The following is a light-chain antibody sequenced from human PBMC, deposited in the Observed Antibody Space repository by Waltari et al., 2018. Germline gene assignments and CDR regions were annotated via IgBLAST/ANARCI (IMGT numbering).Light chain of an antibody. J-gene: IGLJ2*01. CDR2: VNS. CDR1: SSNIGAGYD. V-gene: IGLV1-40*01. Sequence: QSVLTQPPSVSGAPGQRVTISCTASSSNIGAGYDVHWSHQLPGTAPKLLIYVNSNRPSGVPDRFSGSKSGTSASLAITGLQAEDEADYYCQSYDSSLSGYVVFGGGTKLTVL. CDR3: QSYDSSLSGYVV.